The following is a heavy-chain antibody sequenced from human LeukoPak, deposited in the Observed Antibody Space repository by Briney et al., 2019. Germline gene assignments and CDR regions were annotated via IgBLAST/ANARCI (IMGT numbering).Heavy chain of an antibody. V-gene: IGHV1-69*04. D-gene: IGHD3-22*01. J-gene: IGHJ4*02. CDR2: IIPILGIA. CDR1: GGTFSSYA. Sequence: SVKVSCKASGGTFSSYAISWVRQAPGQGLEWMGRIIPILGIANYAQKFQGRVTITADKSTSTAYMELSSLRSEDTAVYYCATHYDSSGYMRDYWGQGTLVTVSS. CDR3: ATHYDSSGYMRDY.